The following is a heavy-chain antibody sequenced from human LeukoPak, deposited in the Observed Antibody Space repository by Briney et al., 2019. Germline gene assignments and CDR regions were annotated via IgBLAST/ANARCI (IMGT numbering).Heavy chain of an antibody. CDR1: GFTFSSYG. CDR2: IRYDGSNK. J-gene: IGHJ4*02. V-gene: IGHV3-30*02. CDR3: AKVAGSSKVVPAAHGGYFDY. D-gene: IGHD2-2*01. Sequence: PGGSLRLSCSASGFTFSSYGMHRVRQAPGKGLEWVAFIRYDGSNKYYADSVKGRFTISRDNSKNTLYLQMNSLRAEDTAVYYCAKVAGSSKVVPAAHGGYFDYWGQGTLVTVSS.